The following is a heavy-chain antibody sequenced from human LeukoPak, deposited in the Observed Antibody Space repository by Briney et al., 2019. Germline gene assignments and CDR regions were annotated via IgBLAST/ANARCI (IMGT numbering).Heavy chain of an antibody. Sequence: PGGSLRLSCTASGFTFGDYAVSWFRQAPGKGLEWVGFIRSKAYGGTTEYAASVKGRFTISRDDSKSIAYLQMNSLKTEDTAVYYCTRDRSSSWSDYWGQGTLVTVSS. CDR2: IRSKAYGGTT. CDR3: TRDRSSSWSDY. D-gene: IGHD6-13*01. CDR1: GFTFGDYA. V-gene: IGHV3-49*03. J-gene: IGHJ4*02.